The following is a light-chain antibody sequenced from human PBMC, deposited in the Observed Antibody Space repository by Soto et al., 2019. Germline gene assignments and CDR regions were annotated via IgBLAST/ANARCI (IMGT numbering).Light chain of an antibody. J-gene: IGKJ2*01. CDR1: QIISSTY. V-gene: IGKV3-20*01. CDR2: GAS. Sequence: DIVLTQSPGTLSLSPGERATLSCRASQIISSTYLGWYQQKPGQAPRLLIYGASSRATGIPDRFSGSGSGTDFTLTISRLEPEDFVVYYCQHYGTSLYTFGQGTKLESK. CDR3: QHYGTSLYT.